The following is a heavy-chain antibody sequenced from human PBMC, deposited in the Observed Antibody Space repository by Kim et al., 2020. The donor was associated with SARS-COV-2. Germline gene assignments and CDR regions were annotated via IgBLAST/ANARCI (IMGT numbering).Heavy chain of an antibody. CDR3: ARGDHYGMDV. Sequence: SETLSLTCAVYGGSFSGYYWSWIRQPPGKGLEWIGEINHSGSTNYNPSLKSRVTISVDTSKNQFSLKLSSVTAADTAVYYCARGDHYGMDVLGQGTTVT. CDR1: GGSFSGYY. CDR2: INHSGST. V-gene: IGHV4-34*01. J-gene: IGHJ6*02.